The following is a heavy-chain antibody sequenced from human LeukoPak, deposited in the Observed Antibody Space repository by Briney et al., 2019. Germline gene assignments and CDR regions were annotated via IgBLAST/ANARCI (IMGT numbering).Heavy chain of an antibody. J-gene: IGHJ4*02. V-gene: IGHV4-59*08. CDR2: IYYSGST. Sequence: SETLSLTCTVSGGSISSYYWSWIRQPPGKGLEWIGYIYYSGSTNYNPSLKSRVTISVDTSKNQFSLKLSSVTAADTAVYYCARHLRGGVDYWGQGTLVTVSS. D-gene: IGHD3-10*01. CDR1: GGSISSYY. CDR3: ARHLRGGVDY.